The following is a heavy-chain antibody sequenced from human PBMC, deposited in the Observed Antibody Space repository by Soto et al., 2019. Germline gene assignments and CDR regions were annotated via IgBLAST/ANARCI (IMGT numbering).Heavy chain of an antibody. J-gene: IGHJ4*02. CDR3: AKDESPVKVLNTLLDY. Sequence: QVQLVESGGGVVQPGRSLRLSCAASGFTFSSYGMHWVRQAPGKGLEWVAVISYDGSNKYYADSVKGRFTIYRDNSKNTLYLQMNSLRAEDTAVYYCAKDESPVKVLNTLLDYWGQGTLVTVSS. V-gene: IGHV3-30*18. D-gene: IGHD4-4*01. CDR2: ISYDGSNK. CDR1: GFTFSSYG.